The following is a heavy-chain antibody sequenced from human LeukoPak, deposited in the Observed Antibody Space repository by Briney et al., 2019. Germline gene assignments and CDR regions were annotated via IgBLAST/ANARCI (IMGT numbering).Heavy chain of an antibody. J-gene: IGHJ4*02. CDR3: ARAFGDY. Sequence: TGGSLRLSCAASGFTFSSYSMNWVRQAPGKGLEWVSSISGSNSYIYYADSMKGRFTISRDNAKNSLYLQMNSLRAEDTAVYYCARAFGDYWGQGTLVTVSS. V-gene: IGHV3-21*01. CDR2: ISGSNSYI. CDR1: GFTFSSYS. D-gene: IGHD3-3*01.